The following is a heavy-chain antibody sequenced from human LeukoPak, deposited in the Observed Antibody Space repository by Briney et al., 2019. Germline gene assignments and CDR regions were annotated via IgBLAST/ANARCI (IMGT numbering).Heavy chain of an antibody. CDR2: INPRSGDT. Sequence: ASVKVSCKASGYSFTAFYIHWVRQAPGQGLEWMGWINPRSGDTRYAQKFQGRVTMARDTSISTVYMDLSSLVSDDTAVYYCARDGEYGTGSYYRGSFDYWGQGILVTVSS. J-gene: IGHJ4*02. CDR1: GYSFTAFY. CDR3: ARDGEYGTGSYYRGSFDY. D-gene: IGHD3-10*01. V-gene: IGHV1-2*02.